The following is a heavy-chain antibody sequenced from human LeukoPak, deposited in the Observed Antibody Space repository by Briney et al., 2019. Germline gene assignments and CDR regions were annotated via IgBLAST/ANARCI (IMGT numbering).Heavy chain of an antibody. V-gene: IGHV1-18*01. CDR2: ISCYDGET. CDR1: GYTFNRHG. Sequence: ASVKVSCTTSGYTFNRHGVAWVRQAPGQGLEWMGLISCYDGETNFAQEFQGRLTMTTDTSSSTAYMHLRSLTSDDTAVYFCARDPSNSVGRKVFFDYWGQGTLVTVSS. CDR3: ARDPSNSVGRKVFFDY. D-gene: IGHD1-14*01. J-gene: IGHJ4*02.